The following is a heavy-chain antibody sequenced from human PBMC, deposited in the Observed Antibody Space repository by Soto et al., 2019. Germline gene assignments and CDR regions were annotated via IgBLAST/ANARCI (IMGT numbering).Heavy chain of an antibody. CDR1: GYTFTIYG. V-gene: IGHV1-18*01. CDR2: ISPDNGNT. D-gene: IGHD5-12*01. Sequence: QVQLVQSGGEVKKPGASVKVSCKASGYTFTIYGINWVRQAPGQGLEWMGWISPDNGNTNYAQKLQGRVTMTTDTSTSTADLELRSLGSEDTAVYYCARALGYSGYAGMDVWGQGTTVTVSS. CDR3: ARALGYSGYAGMDV. J-gene: IGHJ6*02.